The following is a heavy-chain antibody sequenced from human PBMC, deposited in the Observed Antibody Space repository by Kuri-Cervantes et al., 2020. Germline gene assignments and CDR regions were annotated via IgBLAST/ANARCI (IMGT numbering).Heavy chain of an antibody. CDR3: ARGETAARRYFDY. CDR2: INHSGRT. V-gene: IGHV4-34*01. Sequence: SETLSLTCAVYGGSFTDYYWGWIRQPPGKGLEWIGEINHSGRTVYNPSLKSRVTISVDTSKNQFSLKLSSVTAADTAVYFCARGETAARRYFDYWGQGILVTVSS. D-gene: IGHD6-6*01. CDR1: GGSFTDYY. J-gene: IGHJ4*02.